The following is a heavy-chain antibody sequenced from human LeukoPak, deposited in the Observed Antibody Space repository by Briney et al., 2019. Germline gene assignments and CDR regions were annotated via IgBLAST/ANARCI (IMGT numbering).Heavy chain of an antibody. J-gene: IGHJ4*02. V-gene: IGHV4-34*01. CDR2: INHSGST. Sequence: SETLSLTCAVYGGSFSGYYWNWIRQPPGKGLEWIGEINHSGSTNYNPSLKSRVTISVDTSKNQFSLKLSSVTAADTAVYYCARRHIVVVTARYDYWGQGTLVTVSS. CDR1: GGSFSGYY. D-gene: IGHD2-21*02. CDR3: ARRHIVVVTARYDY.